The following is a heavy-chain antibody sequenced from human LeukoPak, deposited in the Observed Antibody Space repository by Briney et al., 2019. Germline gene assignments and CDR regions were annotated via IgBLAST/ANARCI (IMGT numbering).Heavy chain of an antibody. CDR3: ARDGFKYFDDYSTLDPYSSYWYFDL. V-gene: IGHV1-18*01. CDR1: GYTFTSYG. Sequence: ASVKVSCKASGYTFTSYGISWVRQAPGQGLEWMGWISAYNGNTNYAQKLQGRVTMTTDTSTSTAYMELRSLRSDDTAVYYCARDGFKYFDDYSTLDPYSSYWYFDLWGRGTLVTVSS. D-gene: IGHD4-11*01. CDR2: ISAYNGNT. J-gene: IGHJ2*01.